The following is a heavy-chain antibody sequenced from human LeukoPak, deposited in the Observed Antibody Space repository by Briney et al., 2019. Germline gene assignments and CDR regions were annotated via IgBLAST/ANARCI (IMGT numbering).Heavy chain of an antibody. CDR1: GFTFSSYA. D-gene: IGHD2-2*01. J-gene: IGHJ4*02. Sequence: GGSLRLSCAASGFTFSSYAMHWVRQAPGKGLEWVAVISYDGSNKYYADSVKGRFTISRDNSKNTLYLQMNSLRAEGTAVYYCARDGTIVVVPAAMPAYYFDYWGQGTLVTVSS. V-gene: IGHV3-30*04. CDR3: ARDGTIVVVPAAMPAYYFDY. CDR2: ISYDGSNK.